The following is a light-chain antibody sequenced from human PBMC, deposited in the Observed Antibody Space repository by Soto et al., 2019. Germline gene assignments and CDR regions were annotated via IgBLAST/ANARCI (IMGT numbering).Light chain of an antibody. J-gene: IGKJ4*01. CDR3: QHFDSSPT. V-gene: IGKV3-20*01. CDR2: VAS. Sequence: EIVLPQAPGTLSLSPGERATLSCRASQSVSRSYSVWHQQTPRQAPRLLYYVASASAPGIPDMFSGTGSGTESTLTISRLEHEDFAVYFCQHFDSSPTFGGGTKVEIK. CDR1: QSVSRSY.